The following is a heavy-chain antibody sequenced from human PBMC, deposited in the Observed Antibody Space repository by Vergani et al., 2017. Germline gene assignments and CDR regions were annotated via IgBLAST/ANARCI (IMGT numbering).Heavy chain of an antibody. V-gene: IGHV3-21*01. J-gene: IGHJ2*01. CDR2: ISSSSSYI. CDR3: AGEWIDFSSTSCYTLWLRQDLYFDL. D-gene: IGHD2-2*02. Sequence: EVQLVESGGGLVKPGGSLRLSCAASGFTFSSYSMNWVRQAPGKGLEWVSSISSSSSYIYYADSVKGRFTISRDNAKNSLYLQMNSLRAEDTAVYYCAGEWIDFSSTSCYTLWLRQDLYFDLWGRGTLVTVSS. CDR1: GFTFSSYS.